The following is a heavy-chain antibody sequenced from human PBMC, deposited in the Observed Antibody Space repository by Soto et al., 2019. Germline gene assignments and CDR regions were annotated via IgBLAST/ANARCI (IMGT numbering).Heavy chain of an antibody. D-gene: IGHD2-8*01. CDR2: IKQDGSEK. CDR3: ARDQGSDCTNGVCYTDFSEKKFDY. J-gene: IGHJ4*02. CDR1: GFTFSSYW. V-gene: IGHV3-7*05. Sequence: GGSLRLSCAASGFTFSSYWMSWVRQAPGKGLEWVANIKQDGSEKYYVDSVKGRFTISRDNAKNSLYLQMNSLRAEDTAVYYCARDQGSDCTNGVCYTDFSEKKFDYWGQGTLVTVSS.